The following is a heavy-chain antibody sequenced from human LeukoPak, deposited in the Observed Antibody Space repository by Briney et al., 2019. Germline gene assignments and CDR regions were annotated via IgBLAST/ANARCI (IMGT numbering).Heavy chain of an antibody. CDR2: IYYSGGT. J-gene: IGHJ5*02. CDR3: ARDRSGGSPFGIGMFDP. CDR1: GGSISSYY. D-gene: IGHD3-10*01. Sequence: SETLSLTCTVSGGSISSYYWSWIRQPPGKGLEWIGYIYYSGGTNYNPSLKSRVTISVDTSKNQFSLKLSSVTAADTAVYYCARDRSGGSPFGIGMFDPWGQGTLVTVSS. V-gene: IGHV4-59*01.